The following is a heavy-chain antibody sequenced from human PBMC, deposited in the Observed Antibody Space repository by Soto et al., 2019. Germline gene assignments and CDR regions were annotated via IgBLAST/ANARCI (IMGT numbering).Heavy chain of an antibody. CDR3: ARQTPYYYDVSGYFTRRYFDY. CDR1: GGSISSSNW. CDR2: IYHSGST. J-gene: IGHJ4*02. V-gene: IGHV4-4*02. D-gene: IGHD3-22*01. Sequence: SETLSLTCAVSGGSISSSNWWSWVRQPPGKGLEWIGEIYHSGSTNYNPSLKSRVTISVDKSKNQFSLKLSSVTAADTAVYYCARQTPYYYDVSGYFTRRYFDYWGPGALVTVSS.